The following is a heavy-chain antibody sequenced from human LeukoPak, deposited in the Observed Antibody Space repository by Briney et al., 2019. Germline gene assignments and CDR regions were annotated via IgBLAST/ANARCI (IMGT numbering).Heavy chain of an antibody. V-gene: IGHV3-30*18. CDR3: AKARDYYGDYLCDC. J-gene: IGHJ4*02. Sequence: PGGPLRLSRAASGFTFSSYGMHWVRQAPGKGLEWVAVISYGGSNKYYADSVKGRFTISTDNSKNTLYLQMNSLRAEDTAVYYCAKARDYYGDYLCDCWSQGTLVTVSS. CDR1: GFTFSSYG. D-gene: IGHD4-17*01. CDR2: ISYGGSNK.